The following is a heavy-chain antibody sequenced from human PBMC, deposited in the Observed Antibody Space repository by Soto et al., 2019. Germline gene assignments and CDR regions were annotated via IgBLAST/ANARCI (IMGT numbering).Heavy chain of an antibody. Sequence: ASVKVSCKASGYTFTGYYMHWVRQAPGQGLEWMGWINPNSGGTNYAQKFQGRVTMTRDTSISTAYMELSRLRSDDTAVYYCASAPGYIAVAGTGLSWFDPWGQGTLVTVSS. J-gene: IGHJ5*02. CDR3: ASAPGYIAVAGTGLSWFDP. D-gene: IGHD6-19*01. CDR2: INPNSGGT. CDR1: GYTFTGYY. V-gene: IGHV1-2*02.